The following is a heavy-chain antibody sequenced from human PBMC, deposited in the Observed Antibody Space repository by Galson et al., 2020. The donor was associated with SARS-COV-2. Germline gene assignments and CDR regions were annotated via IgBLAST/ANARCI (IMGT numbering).Heavy chain of an antibody. J-gene: IGHJ4*02. CDR2: IYSGGST. CDR3: ARGDYDSIL. CDR1: GFTVSSNY. V-gene: IGHV3-53*04. Sequence: QLGESLKISCAASGFTVSSNYMSWVRQAPGKGLEWVSVIYSGGSTYYADSVKGRFTISRHNSKNTLYLQMNSLRAEDTAVYYCARGDYDSILWGQGTLVTVSS. D-gene: IGHD3-22*01.